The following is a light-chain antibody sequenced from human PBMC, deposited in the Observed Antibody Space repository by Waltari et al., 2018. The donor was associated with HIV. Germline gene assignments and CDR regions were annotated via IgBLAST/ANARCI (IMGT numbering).Light chain of an antibody. Sequence: QSALTQPASVSGSPGQSLTISCIGTNSDVAAYNLVSWYQQRPGKAPKPRMYEVNGRRAGVSDRFSASESGNTASLTLSGLQAEDEANYYCCSFTGRKSLIFGGGTKLTVL. V-gene: IGLV2-23*02. CDR3: CSFTGRKSLI. CDR2: EVN. CDR1: NSDVAAYNL. J-gene: IGLJ2*01.